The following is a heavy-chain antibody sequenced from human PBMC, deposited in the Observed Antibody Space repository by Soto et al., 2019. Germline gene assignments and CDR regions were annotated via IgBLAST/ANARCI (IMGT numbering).Heavy chain of an antibody. Sequence: EVQLLESGGGLVQPGGSLRLSCAASGFTFSSYAMSWVRQAPGKGLEWVSAISGSGGSTYYADSVKGRFTISRDNSKNTLYLQMNSLRAEDTAVYYCARPYDSSDYYGGGMDVWGQGTTVTVSS. CDR3: ARPYDSSDYYGGGMDV. J-gene: IGHJ6*02. V-gene: IGHV3-23*01. D-gene: IGHD3-22*01. CDR2: ISGSGGST. CDR1: GFTFSSYA.